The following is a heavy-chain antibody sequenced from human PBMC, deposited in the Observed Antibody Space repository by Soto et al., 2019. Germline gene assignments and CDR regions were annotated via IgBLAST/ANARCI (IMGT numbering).Heavy chain of an antibody. J-gene: IGHJ4*02. CDR3: ARRYGASFDY. V-gene: IGHV4-59*01. CDR1: GGSISSYY. CDR2: IYYSGST. D-gene: IGHD4-17*01. Sequence: QAQLQESGPGLVKPSETLSRACTVSGGSISSYYWSWIRQPPGKGLEWIGYIYYSGSTNYNPSLKSRVTISVDTSKNQFSLKLSSVTAADTAVYYCARRYGASFDYWGQGTLVTVSS.